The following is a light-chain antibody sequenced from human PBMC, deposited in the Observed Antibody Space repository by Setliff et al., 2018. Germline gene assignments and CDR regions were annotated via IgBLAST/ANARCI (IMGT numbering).Light chain of an antibody. V-gene: IGLV2-14*01. J-gene: IGLJ2*01. Sequence: QSALTQPASVSGSPGQSITISCTGTSSDVGYLNYVSWYQQHPGKAPKLIIYEVATRASGVSDRFSGSKSGSTASLTISGVQTEDEADYYCNSYTTSGIILFGGGTKVTVL. CDR2: EVA. CDR1: SSDVGYLNY. CDR3: NSYTTSGIIL.